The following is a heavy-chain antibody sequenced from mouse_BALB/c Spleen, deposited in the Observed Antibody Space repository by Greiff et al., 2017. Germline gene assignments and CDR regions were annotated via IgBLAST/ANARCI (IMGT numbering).Heavy chain of an antibody. D-gene: IGHD2-3*01. CDR3: ARDDGYYVWFAY. J-gene: IGHJ3*01. Sequence: EVKVVESGGGLVQPGGSRKLSCAASGFTFSSFGMHWVRQAPEKGLEWVAYISSGSSTIYYADTVKGRFTISRDNPKNTLFLQMTSLRSEDTAMYYCARDDGYYVWFAYWGQGTLVTVSA. CDR1: GFTFSSFG. CDR2: ISSGSSTI. V-gene: IGHV5-17*02.